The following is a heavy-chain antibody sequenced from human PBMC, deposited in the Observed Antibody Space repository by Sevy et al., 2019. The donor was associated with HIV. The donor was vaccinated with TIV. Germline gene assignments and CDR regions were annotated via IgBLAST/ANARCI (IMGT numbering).Heavy chain of an antibody. Sequence: SETLSLTCTVSGGSVISGNDYWSWLRQPPGRGLEWIGYIFYSGSTNYNPSLKSRVTISVDTSKNQFSLKLTSVTAADTAVYYCARDHYDSSGFDYWGQGTLVTVSS. CDR2: IFYSGST. CDR3: ARDHYDSSGFDY. V-gene: IGHV4-61*01. D-gene: IGHD3-22*01. CDR1: GGSVISGNDY. J-gene: IGHJ4*02.